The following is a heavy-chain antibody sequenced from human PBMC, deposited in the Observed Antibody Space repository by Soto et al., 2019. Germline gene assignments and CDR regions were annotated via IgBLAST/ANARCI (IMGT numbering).Heavy chain of an antibody. D-gene: IGHD1-26*01. CDR2: IYSGGST. CDR3: ARDFVGATHRDYYYYGMDV. CDR1: GFTVSSNY. Sequence: GGSLRLSCAASGFTVSSNYMSWVRQAPGKGLEWVSVIYSGGSTYYADSVKGRFTISRDNSKNTLYLQMNSLRAEDTAVYYCARDFVGATHRDYYYYGMDVWGQGTTVTVSS. V-gene: IGHV3-53*01. J-gene: IGHJ6*02.